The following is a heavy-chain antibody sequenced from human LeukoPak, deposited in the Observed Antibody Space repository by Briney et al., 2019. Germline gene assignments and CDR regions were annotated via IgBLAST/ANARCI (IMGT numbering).Heavy chain of an antibody. CDR3: ARVISRGYSYGADAFDI. D-gene: IGHD5-18*01. CDR1: GYTFTSYG. J-gene: IGHJ3*02. CDR2: ISAYNGNT. Sequence: GASVKVSCKASGYTFTSYGISWVRRAPGQGLEWMGWISAYNGNTNYAQKLQGRVAMTTDTSTSTAYMELRSLRSDDTAVYYCARVISRGYSYGADAFDIWGQGTMVTVSS. V-gene: IGHV1-18*01.